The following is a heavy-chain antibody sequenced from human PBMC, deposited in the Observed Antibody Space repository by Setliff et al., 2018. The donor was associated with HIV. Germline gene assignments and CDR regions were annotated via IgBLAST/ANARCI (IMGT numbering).Heavy chain of an antibody. J-gene: IGHJ4*02. CDR1: GYTFNGYY. V-gene: IGHV1-2*02. Sequence: ASVKVSCKASGYTFNGYYVHWVRQAPGQGLEWMGWINGNSGATNYAQRLQGRVTMTTDTTTNTAYMELRSLRSDDTAVYYCVRVSDYDYIWGSYRNFDYWGQGTLVTVSS. D-gene: IGHD3-16*02. CDR3: VRVSDYDYIWGSYRNFDY. CDR2: INGNSGAT.